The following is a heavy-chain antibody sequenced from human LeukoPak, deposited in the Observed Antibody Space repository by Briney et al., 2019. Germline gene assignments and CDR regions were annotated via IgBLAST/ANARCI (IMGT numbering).Heavy chain of an antibody. Sequence: PGGSLRLSCEGSGFNFNSHWMSWVRQAPGKGLEWVTNINQDGNEKYYAGSVKGRFTVSRDNVKKSVYLQMDNVRADDTGVYYCARDANLRGYNSWFDPWGQGTLVTVSS. CDR1: GFNFNSHW. J-gene: IGHJ5*02. CDR2: INQDGNEK. CDR3: ARDANLRGYNSWFDP. D-gene: IGHD2/OR15-2a*01. V-gene: IGHV3-7*01.